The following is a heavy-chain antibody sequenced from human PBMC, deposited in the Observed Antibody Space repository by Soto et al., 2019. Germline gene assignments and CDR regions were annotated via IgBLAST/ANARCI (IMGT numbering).Heavy chain of an antibody. CDR1: GFTFSRYG. J-gene: IGHJ5*02. D-gene: IGHD3-10*01. CDR3: ASHYGPDNWFDP. CDR2: IYSGGST. V-gene: IGHV3-NL1*01. Sequence: SLRLSCAASGFTFSRYGMHWVRQAPGTGLEWVSVIYSGGSTYYADSVKGRFTISRDNSKNTLYLQMNSLRAEDTAVYYCASHYGPDNWFDPWGLGTLVTAPQ.